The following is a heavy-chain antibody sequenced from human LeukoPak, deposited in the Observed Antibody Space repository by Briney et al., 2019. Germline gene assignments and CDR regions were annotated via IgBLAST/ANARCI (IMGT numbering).Heavy chain of an antibody. CDR3: ARGTPSSSGWLYYGMDV. Sequence: SETLSLTCTVSGGSISSYYWSWIRQPPGKGLEWIGYIYYSGSTNYNPSLKSRVTISVDTSKNQFSLKLSSVTAEDTAVYYCARGTPSSSGWLYYGMDVWGQGTTVTVSS. J-gene: IGHJ6*02. CDR2: IYYSGST. D-gene: IGHD6-19*01. V-gene: IGHV4-59*01. CDR1: GGSISSYY.